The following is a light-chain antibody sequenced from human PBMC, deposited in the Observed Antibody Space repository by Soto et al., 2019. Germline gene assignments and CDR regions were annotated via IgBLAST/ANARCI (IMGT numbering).Light chain of an antibody. J-gene: IGKJ1*01. CDR2: WES. V-gene: IGKV4-1*01. CDR3: QQYYSTPWT. Sequence: DIVMAQSPESLAVSLGERATINCKSIQSFLYGSNNNNYIAWYQQKTGQPPQLIIYWESTRESGVPGLLSGSGSGKEFTITISSLQAEDVAVYYCQQYYSTPWTFGQGTKVDIK. CDR1: QSFLYGSNNNNY.